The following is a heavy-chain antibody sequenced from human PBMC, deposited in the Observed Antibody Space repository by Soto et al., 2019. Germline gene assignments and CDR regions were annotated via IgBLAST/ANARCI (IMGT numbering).Heavy chain of an antibody. Sequence: TVSGGSISSSSYYWGWIRQPPGKGLEWIGSIYYSGSTYYNPSLKSRVTISVDTSKNQFSLKLSSVTAADTAVYYCARQGCSSTSCYSSSYYYYYGMDVWGQGTTVTVSS. CDR2: IYYSGST. CDR3: ARQGCSSTSCYSSSYYYYYGMDV. V-gene: IGHV4-39*01. CDR1: GGSISSSSYY. J-gene: IGHJ6*02. D-gene: IGHD2-2*02.